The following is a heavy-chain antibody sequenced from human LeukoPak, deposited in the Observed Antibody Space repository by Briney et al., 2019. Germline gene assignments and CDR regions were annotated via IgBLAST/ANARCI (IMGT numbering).Heavy chain of an antibody. J-gene: IGHJ5*02. CDR1: GGSISCQY. V-gene: IGHV4-59*08. D-gene: IGHD3-3*01. CDR3: ARLRFLEWLFPWFDP. Sequence: PSETLSLTCTVSGGSISCQYWSWIRQPPGRGLEWIGYISYSRNTKYNPSLKSRVTISEDTSKNQSSLKLNSMSAADTSVYYCARLRFLEWLFPWFDPWGQGILVTVSS. CDR2: ISYSRNT.